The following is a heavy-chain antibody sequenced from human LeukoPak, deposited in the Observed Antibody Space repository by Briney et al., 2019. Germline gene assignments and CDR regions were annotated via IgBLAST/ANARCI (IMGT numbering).Heavy chain of an antibody. D-gene: IGHD3-16*02. Sequence: SGGSLRLSCAASGFTFSSYAMSWVRQAPGKGLEWVSAISGSGGSTYYADSVKGRFTISRDNSKNTLYLQMNSLRAEDTAVYYCAKTARFGGVIVPDYFDYWGQGTLVTVSS. J-gene: IGHJ4*02. CDR3: AKTARFGGVIVPDYFDY. CDR1: GFTFSSYA. V-gene: IGHV3-23*01. CDR2: ISGSGGST.